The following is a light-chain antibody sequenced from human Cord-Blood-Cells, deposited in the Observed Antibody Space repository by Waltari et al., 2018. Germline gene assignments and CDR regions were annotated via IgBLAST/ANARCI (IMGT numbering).Light chain of an antibody. J-gene: IGLJ3*02. CDR1: IPRSYD. Sequence: SSELTQDPAVSVALGQTVRITCQGDIPRSYDASWYQQKPGQAPVLVIYGKNNRPSGIPDRFSGSSSGNTASLTITGAQAEDEADYYCNSRDSSGNHWVFGGGTKLTVL. CDR2: GKN. V-gene: IGLV3-19*01. CDR3: NSRDSSGNHWV.